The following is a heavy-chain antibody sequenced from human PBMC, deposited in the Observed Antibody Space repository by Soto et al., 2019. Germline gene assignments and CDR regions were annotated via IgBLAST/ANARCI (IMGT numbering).Heavy chain of an antibody. J-gene: IGHJ6*02. V-gene: IGHV3-11*04. CDR3: ARDTSAGYDYVWGSYRPTYYYYGMDV. D-gene: IGHD3-16*02. Sequence: SGGSLRLSCAASGFTFSDYYMSWIRQAPGKGLEWVSYISSSGSTIYYADSVKGRFTISRDNAKNSLYLQMNSLRAEDTAVYYCARDTSAGYDYVWGSYRPTYYYYGMDVWGQGTTVTVSS. CDR1: GFTFSDYY. CDR2: ISSSGSTI.